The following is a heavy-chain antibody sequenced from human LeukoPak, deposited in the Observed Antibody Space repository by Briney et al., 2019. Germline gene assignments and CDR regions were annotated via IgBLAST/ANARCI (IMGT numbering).Heavy chain of an antibody. D-gene: IGHD3-22*01. CDR2: IYYSGST. V-gene: IGHV4-30-4*01. CDR3: ARHALDYYDSSGYYSYFDY. J-gene: IGHJ4*02. Sequence: SETLSLTCTVSGGSISRGDFYWSWIRQPPGKGLEGIGYIYYSGSTDYNPSLKSRVTISVDTSKNQFSLKLSSVTAADTAVYYCARHALDYYDSSGYYSYFDYWGQGTLVTVSS. CDR1: GGSISRGDFY.